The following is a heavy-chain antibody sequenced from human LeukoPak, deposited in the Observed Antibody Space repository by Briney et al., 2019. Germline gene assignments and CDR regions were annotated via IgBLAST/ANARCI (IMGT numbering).Heavy chain of an antibody. D-gene: IGHD2-2*01. CDR1: GYTFTNYD. Sequence: ASVRVSCKTSGYTFTNYDINWVRQATGQGREWTGWMNPNSGNTGYAQKFQGRVTMTRNTSISTAYMELSSLRSEDTAVYYCARPHCSSTDCHPPEWFDPWGQGTLVTVSS. J-gene: IGHJ5*02. CDR2: MNPNSGNT. V-gene: IGHV1-8*01. CDR3: ARPHCSSTDCHPPEWFDP.